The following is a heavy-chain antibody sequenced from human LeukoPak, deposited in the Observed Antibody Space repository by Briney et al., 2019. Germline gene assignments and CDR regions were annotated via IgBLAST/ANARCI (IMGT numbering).Heavy chain of an antibody. CDR1: GGTFSSYA. CDR3: ARVSLGNEPGSPQNYYYYGMDV. V-gene: IGHV1-69*13. J-gene: IGHJ6*02. Sequence: VASVKVSCKASGGTFSSYAISWVRQAPGQGLEWMGGIIPIFGTANYAQKFQGRVTITADESTSTAYTELSSLRSEDTAVYYCARVSLGNEPGSPQNYYYYGMDVWGQGTTVTVSS. CDR2: IIPIFGTA.